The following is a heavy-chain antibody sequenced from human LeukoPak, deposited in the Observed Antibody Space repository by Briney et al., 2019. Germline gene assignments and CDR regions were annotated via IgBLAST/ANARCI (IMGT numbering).Heavy chain of an antibody. J-gene: IGHJ4*02. CDR3: AAPPTDY. V-gene: IGHV4-39*07. CDR2: INHSGST. CDR1: GGSISSSSYY. Sequence: SETLSLTCTVSGGSISSSSYYWSWIRQPPGKGLEWIGEINHSGSTNYNPSLKSRVTISVDTSKNQFSLKLSSVTAADTAVYYCAAPPTDYWGQGTLVTVSS.